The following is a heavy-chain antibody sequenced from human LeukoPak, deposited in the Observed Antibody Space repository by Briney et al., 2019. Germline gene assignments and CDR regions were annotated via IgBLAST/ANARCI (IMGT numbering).Heavy chain of an antibody. Sequence: PGRSLRLSCAASGFTFSTNGMHWVRQAPGKGLEWVAVISYDEKTKYYADSVKGRFTISRDNSRNTLYLEMNSLRTEDTALYYCAKGGSYSGSWYNPVDYWGQGTLVTVSS. CDR3: AKGGSYSGSWYNPVDY. J-gene: IGHJ4*02. CDR1: GFTFSTNG. V-gene: IGHV3-30*18. D-gene: IGHD6-13*01. CDR2: ISYDEKTK.